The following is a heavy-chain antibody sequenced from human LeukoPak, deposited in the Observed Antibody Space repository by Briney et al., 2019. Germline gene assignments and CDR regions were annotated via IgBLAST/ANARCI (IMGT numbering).Heavy chain of an antibody. CDR3: ARESGSYVPFDY. CDR1: GYTFTSYY. D-gene: IGHD1-26*01. J-gene: IGHJ4*02. V-gene: IGHV1-46*01. CDR2: INPSGGGT. Sequence: ASVKVSCKASGYTFTSYYIHWVRQAPGQGLELMGIINPSGGGTSYAQKFQGRVTMTRDTSTSTVYMELSSLRSEDTAVYYCARESGSYVPFDYWGQGTLVTVSS.